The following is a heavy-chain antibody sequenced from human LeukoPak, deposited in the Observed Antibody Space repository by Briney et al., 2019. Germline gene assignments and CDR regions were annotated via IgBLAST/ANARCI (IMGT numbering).Heavy chain of an antibody. D-gene: IGHD3-10*01. J-gene: IGHJ4*02. CDR3: ARDPDRLLLWFGELSPFDY. CDR1: GFTFSSYS. Sequence: GGSLRLSCAASGFTFSSYSMNWVRQAPGKGLEWVSSISSSSSYIYYADSVKGRLTISRDNAKNSLYLQMNSLRAEDTAVYYCARDPDRLLLWFGELSPFDYWGQGTLVTVSS. CDR2: ISSSSSYI. V-gene: IGHV3-21*01.